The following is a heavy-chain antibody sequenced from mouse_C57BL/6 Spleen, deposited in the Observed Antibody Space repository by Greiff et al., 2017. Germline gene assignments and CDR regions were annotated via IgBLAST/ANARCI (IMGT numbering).Heavy chain of an antibody. V-gene: IGHV5-6*01. J-gene: IGHJ4*01. CDR2: ISSGGSYT. Sequence: EVQGVESGGDLVKPGGSLKLSCAASGFTFSSYGMSWVRQTPDKRLEWVATISSGGSYTYYPDSVKGRFTISRDNAKNTLYLQMSSLKSEDTAMYYCARFTTVVAKDYAMDYWGQGTSVTVSS. D-gene: IGHD1-1*01. CDR3: ARFTTVVAKDYAMDY. CDR1: GFTFSSYG.